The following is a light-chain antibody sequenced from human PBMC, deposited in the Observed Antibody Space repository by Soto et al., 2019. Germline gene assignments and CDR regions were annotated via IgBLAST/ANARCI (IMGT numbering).Light chain of an antibody. Sequence: EILLTKSPGTLSLSPGERATLSCRASQTFSTSYLAWYQQKPGQAPRLLIYGSSSRATGIPDRFSGHGSGTDFTLTISRLEPEDFAVYYCQQYGSSPPITFGQGTRLEIK. V-gene: IGKV3-20*01. CDR3: QQYGSSPPIT. CDR2: GSS. J-gene: IGKJ5*01. CDR1: QTFSTSY.